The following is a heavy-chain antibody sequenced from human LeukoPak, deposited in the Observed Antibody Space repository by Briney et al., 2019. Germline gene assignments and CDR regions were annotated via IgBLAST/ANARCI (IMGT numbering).Heavy chain of an antibody. V-gene: IGHV4-39*07. J-gene: IGHJ5*02. Sequence: PSETLSLTCTVSGGSFRSSSYYWGWIRQTPGKGLEWIGCIYYSGSTNYNPSLKSRVTISVDKSKNQFSLKLSSVTAADTAVYYCAMVQYNWFDPWGQGTLVTVSS. D-gene: IGHD3-10*01. CDR1: GGSFRSSSYY. CDR3: AMVQYNWFDP. CDR2: IYYSGST.